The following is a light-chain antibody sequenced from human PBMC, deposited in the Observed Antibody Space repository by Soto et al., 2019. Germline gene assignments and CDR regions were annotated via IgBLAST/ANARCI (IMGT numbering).Light chain of an antibody. V-gene: IGKV1-5*03. CDR2: KAS. Sequence: DIHMTQSPSTLSASVGDRVTITCRASQIVMTCFGWDQEEPGKAPKLLIHKASSLQSGVPSRFSGSGSGTDFTLTISSLHPDDFATYYCQQYNSYSPTFGQGTKVDIK. CDR3: QQYNSYSPT. J-gene: IGKJ1*01. CDR1: QIVMTC.